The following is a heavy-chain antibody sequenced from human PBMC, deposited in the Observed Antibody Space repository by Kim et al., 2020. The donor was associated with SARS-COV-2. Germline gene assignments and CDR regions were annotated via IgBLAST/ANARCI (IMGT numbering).Heavy chain of an antibody. V-gene: IGHV3-33*01. CDR3: ARKVYPFYFDY. J-gene: IGHJ4*02. CDR2: IWYDVNNK. Sequence: GGSLRLSCATSGFPFSSYGMHWLRQAPGKGLEWVAIIWYDVNNKFYADSVKGRFTISRDNSGSTIYLQMNSLRAEDTAVYYCARKVYPFYFDYWGQGTLVTVSS. CDR1: GFPFSSYG.